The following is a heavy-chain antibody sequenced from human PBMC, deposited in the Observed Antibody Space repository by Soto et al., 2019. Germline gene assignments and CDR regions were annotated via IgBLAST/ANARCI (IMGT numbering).Heavy chain of an antibody. CDR3: ACWCRCDYSNYFMDV. D-gene: IGHD2-8*02. J-gene: IGHJ6*03. Sequence: SGGALRPSFAAPEFSFSRTGTHWVRQAPGKGLVWVSRTNRDGSSTSYADSVKGGFTISSDNAKNTLYLPMNNLSAEDTAVYYCACWCRCDYSNYFMDVWGKGTTVTVSS. CDR1: EFSFSRTG. V-gene: IGHV3-74*01. CDR2: TNRDGSST.